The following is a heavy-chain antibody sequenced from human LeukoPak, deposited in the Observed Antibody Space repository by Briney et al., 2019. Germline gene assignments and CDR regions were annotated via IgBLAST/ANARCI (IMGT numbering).Heavy chain of an antibody. J-gene: IGHJ4*02. CDR3: ASSIAVAGPFDY. V-gene: IGHV3-11*01. D-gene: IGHD6-19*01. Sequence: GGSLRLSCAASGFTFSDYYMSWIRQAPGKGLEWVSYISSSGSTIYYADSVKGRFTISRDNAKNSPYLQMNSLRAEDTAVYYCASSIAVAGPFDYWGQGTLVTVSS. CDR2: ISSSGSTI. CDR1: GFTFSDYY.